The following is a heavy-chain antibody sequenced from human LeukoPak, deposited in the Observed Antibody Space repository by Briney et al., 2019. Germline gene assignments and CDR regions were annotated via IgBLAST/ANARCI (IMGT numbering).Heavy chain of an antibody. D-gene: IGHD3-9*01. CDR1: GFTVSSNY. Sequence: PGGSLRLSCAASGFTVSSNYMSWVRQAPGKGLEWVSVIYSGGSTYYADSVKGRFTISRDNSKNTLYLQMNSLRAEDTAVYYCARDVRHYDILTGYGYWGQGTLVTVSS. CDR3: ARDVRHYDILTGYGY. V-gene: IGHV3-66*01. CDR2: IYSGGST. J-gene: IGHJ4*02.